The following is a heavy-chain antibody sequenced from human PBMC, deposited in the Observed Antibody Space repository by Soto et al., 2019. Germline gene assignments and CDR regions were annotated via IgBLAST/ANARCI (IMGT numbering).Heavy chain of an antibody. J-gene: IGHJ5*02. D-gene: IGHD3-10*01. CDR1: GFTFSSYD. Sequence: EVQLVESGGGLVQPGGSLRLSCAASGFTFSSYDMHWVRQATRKGLEWVSGIGTAGQTFYPDSVKGRFTISRENAKNSLYLQMNRLRTGDTAVYSCARAKVRAAGGTVWFDPWGQGTLVTVSS. V-gene: IGHV3-13*01. CDR3: ARAKVRAAGGTVWFDP. CDR2: IGTAGQT.